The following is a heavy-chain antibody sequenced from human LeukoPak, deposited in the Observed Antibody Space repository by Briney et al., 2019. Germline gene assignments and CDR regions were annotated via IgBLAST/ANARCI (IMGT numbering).Heavy chain of an antibody. CDR3: ATDPGGDSSGWETFDI. CDR1: GFTFSSYS. J-gene: IGHJ3*02. CDR2: ISSSSSYI. Sequence: PGGSLRLSCAASGFTFSSYSMNWVRQAPGKGLEWVSSISSSSSYIYYADSVKGRFTISRDNAKNSLYLQMNSLRAEDTAVYYCATDPGGDSSGWETFDIWGQGTMVTVSS. V-gene: IGHV3-21*01. D-gene: IGHD3-22*01.